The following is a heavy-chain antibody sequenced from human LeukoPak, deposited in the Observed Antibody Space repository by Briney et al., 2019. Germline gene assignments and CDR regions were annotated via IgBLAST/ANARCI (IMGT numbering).Heavy chain of an antibody. D-gene: IGHD1-1*01. Sequence: ASVQVSCKASGYTFTTYYMHWVRQAPGQGLEWMGIINPSSGSTSYAPTFQGRLTMTRDTSTSKVYLELSSLRAEDTAIYYCARVLGAHRYGSIDHWGQGTLVTVSS. CDR3: ARVLGAHRYGSIDH. J-gene: IGHJ4*02. CDR2: INPSSGST. CDR1: GYTFTTYY. V-gene: IGHV1-46*01.